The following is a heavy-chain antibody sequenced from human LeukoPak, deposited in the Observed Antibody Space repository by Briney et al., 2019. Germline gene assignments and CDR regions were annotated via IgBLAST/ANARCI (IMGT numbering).Heavy chain of an antibody. D-gene: IGHD4-11*01. Sequence: GGSLRLSXAASGFTFSDYYMSWIRQAPGKGLEWVSYISSSGSTIYYADSVKGRFTISRDNAKNSLYLQMNSLRAEDTAVYYCARDNSYSNLSYYYYYMDVWGKGTTVTVSS. CDR3: ARDNSYSNLSYYYYYMDV. J-gene: IGHJ6*03. V-gene: IGHV3-11*04. CDR2: ISSSGSTI. CDR1: GFTFSDYY.